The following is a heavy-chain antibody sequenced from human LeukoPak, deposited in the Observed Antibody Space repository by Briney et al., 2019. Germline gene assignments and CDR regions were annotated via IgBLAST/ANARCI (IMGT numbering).Heavy chain of an antibody. J-gene: IGHJ4*02. CDR3: ASLSTGYSSSWYPFNY. D-gene: IGHD6-13*01. V-gene: IGHV4-38-2*02. Sequence: PSETLSLTCTVSGYSISSGYYWEWIRQPPGRGLEWIGSIYHSGNTFYNPSLKRRVTISVDTSKNQFSLKLNSVTAADTAVYFCASLSTGYSSSWYPFNYWGQGTLVTVSS. CDR1: GYSISSGYY. CDR2: IYHSGNT.